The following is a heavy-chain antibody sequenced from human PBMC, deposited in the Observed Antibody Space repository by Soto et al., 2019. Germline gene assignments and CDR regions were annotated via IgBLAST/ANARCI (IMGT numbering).Heavy chain of an antibody. V-gene: IGHV3-66*01. J-gene: IGHJ6*02. Sequence: EVQLVESGGGLVQPGGSLRLSCAASGFTVSSNYMSWVRQAPGRGLEWVSVIYSGGSTYYADSVKGRFTISRDNSKNTLYLKVNSLRAGDTAVYYGAREGCSGGSCYPYYGMDVWGQGTTVTVSS. CDR2: IYSGGST. CDR1: GFTVSSNY. CDR3: AREGCSGGSCYPYYGMDV. D-gene: IGHD2-15*01.